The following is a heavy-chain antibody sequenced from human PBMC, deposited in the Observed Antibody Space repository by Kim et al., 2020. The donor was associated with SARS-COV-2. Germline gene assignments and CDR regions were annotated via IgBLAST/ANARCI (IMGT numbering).Heavy chain of an antibody. J-gene: IGHJ5*02. CDR3: ARGIGAAVAHNWFDP. V-gene: IGHV1-2*02. Sequence: QKLQDRVTMTRETSITTVYMDLSSLRSEDTAVYYCARGIGAAVAHNWFDPWGQGTLVTVSS. D-gene: IGHD6-19*01.